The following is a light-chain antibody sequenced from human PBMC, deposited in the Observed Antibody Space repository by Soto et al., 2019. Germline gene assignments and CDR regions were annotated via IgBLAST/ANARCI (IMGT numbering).Light chain of an antibody. V-gene: IGLV2-14*03. Sequence: QSALTQPASASGSPGQSITISCTGTSSDVGGYNYVSWYQHHPGKAPKLIIYDVSNRPSGVSYRFSASKSGSTASLTISGLRAEDEADYYCSSYSSSTTHVVFGGGTKLTVL. CDR1: SSDVGGYNY. J-gene: IGLJ2*01. CDR3: SSYSSSTTHVV. CDR2: DVS.